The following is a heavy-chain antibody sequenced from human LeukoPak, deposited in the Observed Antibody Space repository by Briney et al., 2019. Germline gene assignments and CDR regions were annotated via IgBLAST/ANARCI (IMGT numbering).Heavy chain of an antibody. V-gene: IGHV3-49*04. CDR2: IRSKAYGGTT. J-gene: IGHJ5*02. D-gene: IGHD5-12*01. CDR3: TSIKGYA. CDR1: GFTFGDYA. Sequence: GGSLRPSCTASGFTFGDYAMSWVRQAPGKGLEWVGFIRSKAYGGTTEYAASVKGRFTISRDDSKSIAYLQMNSLKTEDTAVYYCTSIKGYAWGQGTLVTVSS.